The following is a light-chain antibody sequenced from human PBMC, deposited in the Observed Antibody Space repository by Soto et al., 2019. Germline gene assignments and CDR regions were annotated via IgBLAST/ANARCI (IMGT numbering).Light chain of an antibody. J-gene: IGLJ2*01. CDR1: RSDVGGYNY. CDR3: SSYAGSNNLVV. Sequence: QSALTQPPSASGSPGQSVTISCTGTRSDVGGYNYVSWYQQHPGKAPKLMIYEVSKRPSGVPDRFSGSKSDNTASLTVSGLQAEDEADYYCSSYAGSNNLVVFGGGTKLTVL. V-gene: IGLV2-8*01. CDR2: EVS.